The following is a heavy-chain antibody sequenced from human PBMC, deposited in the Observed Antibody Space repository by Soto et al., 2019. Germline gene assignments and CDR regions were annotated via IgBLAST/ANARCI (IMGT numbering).Heavy chain of an antibody. Sequence: PSETLSLTCAVSGGSISSGGYSWSWIRQPPGKGLEWIGYMYHSGSTYYNPSLKSRVTISIDRSKNQFSLKLSSVTAADTAVYYCARGTAYWGQGILVPVSS. D-gene: IGHD5-18*01. V-gene: IGHV4-30-2*01. CDR2: MYHSGST. CDR1: GGSISSGGYS. J-gene: IGHJ4*02. CDR3: ARGTAY.